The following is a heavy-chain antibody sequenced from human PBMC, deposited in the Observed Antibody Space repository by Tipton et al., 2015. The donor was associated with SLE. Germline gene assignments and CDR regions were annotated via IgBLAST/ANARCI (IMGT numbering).Heavy chain of an antibody. CDR3: ARGGSLVLYYYYAMDV. V-gene: IGHV1-2*06. D-gene: IGHD6-13*01. Sequence: SGPEVKKPGASVRVSCEASGYIFSGYYIHWVRQAPGQGLEWMGRINPSSGVTNYAQKFQGRVTMTRDTSISTAYMELSRLRSDDTAVYYCARGGSLVLYYYYAMDVWGQGTTVTVSS. CDR2: INPSSGVT. CDR1: GYIFSGYY. J-gene: IGHJ6*02.